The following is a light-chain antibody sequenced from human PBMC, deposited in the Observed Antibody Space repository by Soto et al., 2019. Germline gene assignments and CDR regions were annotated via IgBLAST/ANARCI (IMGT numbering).Light chain of an antibody. J-gene: IGLJ2*01. Sequence: QSVLIQPPSASGSPGQSVTISCTGTSSDVGGYNYVSWYQQHPGKAPQLMIYEVSRRPSGVPDRFSGSKSGNTASLTVSGLQAEDEADYYCSSYAGGSNLLFGGGTKLTVL. V-gene: IGLV2-8*01. CDR2: EVS. CDR3: SSYAGGSNLL. CDR1: SSDVGGYNY.